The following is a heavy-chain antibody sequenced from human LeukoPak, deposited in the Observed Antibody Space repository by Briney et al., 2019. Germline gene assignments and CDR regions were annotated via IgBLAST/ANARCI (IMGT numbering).Heavy chain of an antibody. V-gene: IGHV3-21*01. J-gene: IGHJ4*02. D-gene: IGHD4-11*01. CDR1: GFTFSSYS. Sequence: GGSLRLSCAASGFTFSSYSMNWVRQAPGKGLEWVSSISSSSSYIYYADSGKGRFTISRDNAKNSLYLQMNSLRAEDTAVYYCARDPYSGLFDYWGQGTLVTVSS. CDR2: ISSSSSYI. CDR3: ARDPYSGLFDY.